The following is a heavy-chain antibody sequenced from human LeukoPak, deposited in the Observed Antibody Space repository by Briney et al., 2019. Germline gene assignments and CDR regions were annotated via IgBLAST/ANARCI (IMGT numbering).Heavy chain of an antibody. Sequence: GGSLRLSCAASGFRFSSSWMHWVRQGPGKGLVWVSRISADGSSTTCADSVQGRFTISRDNAKNTLYLQMNSLRAEDTAVYYCARTDNLDYWGQGSLVTVSS. D-gene: IGHD5-24*01. CDR3: ARTDNLDY. V-gene: IGHV3-74*01. CDR1: GFRFSSSW. J-gene: IGHJ4*02. CDR2: ISADGSST.